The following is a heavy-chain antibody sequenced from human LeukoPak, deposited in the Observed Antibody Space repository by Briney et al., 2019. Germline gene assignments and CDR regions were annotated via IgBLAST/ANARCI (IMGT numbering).Heavy chain of an antibody. J-gene: IGHJ4*02. CDR1: GGSISSYY. Sequence: SETLSLTCTVSGGSISSYYWSWIRQPPGKGLEWIGYIYYSGSTNYNPSLKSRVTIPVDTSKNQFSLKLSSVTAADTAVYYCARAPDWGYYFDYWGQGTLVTVSS. D-gene: IGHD7-27*01. V-gene: IGHV4-59*01. CDR3: ARAPDWGYYFDY. CDR2: IYYSGST.